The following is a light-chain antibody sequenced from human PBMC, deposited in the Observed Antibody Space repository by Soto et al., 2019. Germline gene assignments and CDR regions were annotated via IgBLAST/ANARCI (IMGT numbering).Light chain of an antibody. CDR1: QSVSSSY. V-gene: IGKV3-20*01. CDR2: GAS. J-gene: IGKJ5*01. CDR3: QQYGRSPLIT. Sequence: EIVLTQSPGTLSLSPGERATLSCRASQSVSSSYLAWYQQKPGQAPRLLIYGASSRATGIPDRFSGSGSGTAFTLSISRLEPADFAVYYCQQYGRSPLITFGHGTRLDSK.